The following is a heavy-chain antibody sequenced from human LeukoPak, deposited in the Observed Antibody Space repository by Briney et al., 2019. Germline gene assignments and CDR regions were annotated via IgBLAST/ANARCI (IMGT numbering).Heavy chain of an antibody. CDR3: ARHRYYFDD. CDR2: IYYSGRT. CDR1: GGSISSSSYY. Sequence: PSETLSLTCTVSGGSISSSSYYWGWIRPPPGKGREWVVSIYYSGRTYYNPSLKSRVTLSVDPSKNQFSLKPSSVTAAHTAVYYCARHRYYFDDWGQGTLVTVSS. V-gene: IGHV4-39*01. J-gene: IGHJ4*02.